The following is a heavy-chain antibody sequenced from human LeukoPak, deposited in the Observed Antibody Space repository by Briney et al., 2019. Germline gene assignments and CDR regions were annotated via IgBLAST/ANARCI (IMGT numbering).Heavy chain of an antibody. J-gene: IGHJ6*03. Sequence: SETLSLTCTVSDFSISSGYDWAWIRQPPGKGLVWMGSIYHSGSTYYNPSLKSRVTISVDTSQNQFSLKVTSETAADTAVYYCVRVPTTVDNYYMDVWGKGTPVTVSS. CDR2: IYHSGST. D-gene: IGHD4-11*01. V-gene: IGHV4-38-2*02. CDR1: DFSISSGYD. CDR3: VRVPTTVDNYYMDV.